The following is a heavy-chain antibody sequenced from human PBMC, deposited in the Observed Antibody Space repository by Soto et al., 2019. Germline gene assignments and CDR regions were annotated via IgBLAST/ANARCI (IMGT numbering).Heavy chain of an antibody. Sequence: WASVKVSCKASGYTFTSYFMHWVRQAPGQGLEWMGIINPSGGSTSYAQKFQGRVTMTRDTSTSTVYMELSSLRSEDTAVFYCARGSANYFDISGYLDYWGQGTLVTVSS. CDR2: INPSGGST. CDR3: ARGSANYFDISGYLDY. J-gene: IGHJ4*02. D-gene: IGHD3-22*01. V-gene: IGHV1-46*01. CDR1: GYTFTSYF.